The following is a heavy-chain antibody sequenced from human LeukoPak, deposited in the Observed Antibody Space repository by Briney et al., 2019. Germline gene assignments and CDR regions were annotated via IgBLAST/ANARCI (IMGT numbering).Heavy chain of an antibody. D-gene: IGHD3-10*01. J-gene: IGHJ4*02. CDR1: GYSISSGYD. CDR2: IYHSGST. CDR3: ARRDYGSGSYYPSDDY. V-gene: IGHV4-38-2*01. Sequence: SETLSLTCAVSGYSISSGYDWGWIRQPPGKGLEWIGSIYHSGSTYYNPSLKSRVTISVDTSKNQFSLKLSSVTAADTAVYYCARRDYGSGSYYPSDDYWGQGTLVTVSS.